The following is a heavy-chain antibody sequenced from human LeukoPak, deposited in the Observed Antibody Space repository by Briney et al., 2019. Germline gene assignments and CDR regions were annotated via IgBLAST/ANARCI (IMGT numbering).Heavy chain of an antibody. D-gene: IGHD3-10*01. Sequence: SETLSLTCTVSGGSISSSSYYWGWIRQPPGKGLEWIGSIYYSGSTYYNPSLKSRVTISVDTSKNQFSLKLSSVTAADTAVYYCASLGLLWFGELLSSWGQGTLVTVSS. V-gene: IGHV4-39*01. CDR2: IYYSGST. CDR3: ASLGLLWFGELLSS. CDR1: GGSISSSSYY. J-gene: IGHJ4*02.